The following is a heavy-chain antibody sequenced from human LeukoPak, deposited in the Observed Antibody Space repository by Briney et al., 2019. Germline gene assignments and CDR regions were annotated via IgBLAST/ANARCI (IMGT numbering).Heavy chain of an antibody. J-gene: IGHJ5*02. V-gene: IGHV3-7*01. Sequence: GGSLRLSCAASGFTFNTYWMNWVRRAPGKGLEWVANIKQDGSEESYVDPVKGRFTISRDNAKNSLYLQMNSLRAEDTAVYYCARHGSRRGAWFDPWGQGTLVTVSS. CDR3: ARHGSRRGAWFDP. CDR1: GFTFNTYW. CDR2: IKQDGSEE. D-gene: IGHD3-10*01.